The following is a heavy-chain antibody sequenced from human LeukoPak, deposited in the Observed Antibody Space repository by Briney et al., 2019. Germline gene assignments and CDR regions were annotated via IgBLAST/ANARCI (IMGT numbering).Heavy chain of an antibody. D-gene: IGHD3-22*01. CDR2: IIPIFGTA. CDR3: ARDYYDSRGYYGRNAFDI. J-gene: IGHJ3*02. CDR1: GGTFSSYA. Sequence: SVKVSCKASGGTFSSYAISWVLQAPGQGLEWMGGIIPIFGTANYAQKFQGRVTITTDESTSTAYMEVSSLRSEDTAVYYCARDYYDSRGYYGRNAFDIWRQGTMVTVSS. V-gene: IGHV1-69*05.